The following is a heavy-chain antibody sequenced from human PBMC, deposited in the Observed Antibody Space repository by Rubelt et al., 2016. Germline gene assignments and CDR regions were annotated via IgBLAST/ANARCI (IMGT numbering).Heavy chain of an antibody. CDR2: ISGFGTTI. Sequence: VQLVESGGGLVQPGGSLRLSCAASGFTFSDYYMSWIRQAPGKGLEWISYISGFGTTIYYADSVKGRFTISRDNAKNSLYLRMDSLGAEDTALYHCARSAYSGYAHHDYWGQGTLVTVSS. CDR3: ARSAYSGYAHHDY. CDR1: GFTFSDYY. V-gene: IGHV3-11*01. J-gene: IGHJ4*02. D-gene: IGHD5-12*01.